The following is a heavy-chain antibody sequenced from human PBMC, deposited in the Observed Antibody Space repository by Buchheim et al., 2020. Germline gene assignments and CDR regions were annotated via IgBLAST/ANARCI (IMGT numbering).Heavy chain of an antibody. J-gene: IGHJ6*02. CDR1: GGSISSGDYY. CDR2: IYYSGST. V-gene: IGHV4-30-4*01. D-gene: IGHD3-3*01. Sequence: QVQLQESGPGLVKPSQTLSLTCTVSGGSISSGDYYWSWIRQPPGKGLEWIGYIYYSGSTYYNPSLKSRVTISVDTSKNQFSLKLSSVTAADTAVYYCARARDDFWSGSDYYYYGMDVWGQGTT. CDR3: ARARDDFWSGSDYYYYGMDV.